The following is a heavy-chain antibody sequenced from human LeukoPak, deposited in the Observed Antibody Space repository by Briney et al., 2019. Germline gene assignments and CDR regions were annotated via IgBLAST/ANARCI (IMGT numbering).Heavy chain of an antibody. CDR1: GGSISSGDYY. CDR2: IYYSGST. Sequence: PSQTLSLTCTVSGGSISSGDYYWSWIRQPPGKGLEWIGYIYYSGSTYYNPSLKSRVTISVDTSKNQFSLKLSSVTAADMAVYYCASTSSGYSGYYYYGMDVWGQGTTVTVSS. CDR3: ASTSSGYSGYYYYGMDV. J-gene: IGHJ6*02. V-gene: IGHV4-30-4*01. D-gene: IGHD3-22*01.